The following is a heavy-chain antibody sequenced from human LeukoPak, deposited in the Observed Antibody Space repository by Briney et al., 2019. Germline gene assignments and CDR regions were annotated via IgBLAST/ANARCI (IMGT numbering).Heavy chain of an antibody. Sequence: SETLSLTCTVSGGSVSATNHYWSWLRQHPGKGPEWIAYIYYDAGAYYNPSLESRVTISLDSSANQFSLRLSSVTAADTAVYYCARGRDFWSGYYYNWFDPWGQGTLVTVSS. V-gene: IGHV4-31*03. CDR1: GGSVSATNHY. J-gene: IGHJ5*02. CDR3: ARGRDFWSGYYYNWFDP. D-gene: IGHD3-3*01. CDR2: IYYDAGA.